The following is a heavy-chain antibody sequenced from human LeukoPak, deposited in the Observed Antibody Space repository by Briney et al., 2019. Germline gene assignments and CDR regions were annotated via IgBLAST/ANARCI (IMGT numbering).Heavy chain of an antibody. CDR2: ISSSSSYI. CDR3: AREKKSSTSMDY. CDR1: GFTFSSYS. Sequence: PGGSLRLSCAASGFTFSSYSMNWVRQAPGKGLEWVSSISSSSSYIYYADPVKGRFTISRDNAKNSLYLQMNSLRAEDTAVYYCAREKKSSTSMDYWGQGTLVTVST. D-gene: IGHD2-2*01. J-gene: IGHJ4*02. V-gene: IGHV3-21*01.